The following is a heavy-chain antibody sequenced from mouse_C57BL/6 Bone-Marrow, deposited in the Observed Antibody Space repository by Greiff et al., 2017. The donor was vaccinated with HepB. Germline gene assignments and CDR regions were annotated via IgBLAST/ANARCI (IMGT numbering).Heavy chain of an antibody. CDR3: ARHERITTALYGDY. CDR2: FYPASGSI. Sequence: QVQLQQSGAELVKPGASVKLSCKASGYTFTEYTIHWVKQRPGQGLEWIGWFYPASGSIKYNQKFKDKATLTADTSSSTVYMELSRLTSDESAVYSGARHERITTALYGDYWGQGTTPTVSA. CDR1: GYTFTEYT. D-gene: IGHD2-4*01. V-gene: IGHV1-62-2*01. J-gene: IGHJ2*01.